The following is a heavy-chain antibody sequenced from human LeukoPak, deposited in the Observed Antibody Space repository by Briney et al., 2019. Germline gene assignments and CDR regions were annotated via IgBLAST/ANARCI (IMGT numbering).Heavy chain of an antibody. D-gene: IGHD6-19*01. Sequence: SETLSLTCAVSGGSISSGGYSWSWIRQPPGKGLEWIGYIYHSGSTYYNPSLKSRVTISVDTSKNQFSLKLSSVTAADTAVYYCAREAVAGKNDYWGQGTLVTVSS. CDR1: GGSISSGGYS. CDR3: AREAVAGKNDY. CDR2: IYHSGST. J-gene: IGHJ4*02. V-gene: IGHV4-30-2*01.